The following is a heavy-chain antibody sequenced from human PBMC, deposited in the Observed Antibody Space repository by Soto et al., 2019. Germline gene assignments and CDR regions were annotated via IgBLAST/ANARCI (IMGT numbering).Heavy chain of an antibody. J-gene: IGHJ3*02. Sequence: GSGPTLVNPTQTLTLTCTFSGFSLSTTGMCVSWIRQPPGKALEWLARIDWDDDKYYSASLKTRLPISKDPSQNQVVLTMTNMDPVDTATYYCARGPVVATGHDEFDIWGQGTRVTVSS. CDR1: GFSLSTTGMC. D-gene: IGHD2-15*01. CDR2: IDWDDDK. V-gene: IGHV2-70*11. CDR3: ARGPVVATGHDEFDI.